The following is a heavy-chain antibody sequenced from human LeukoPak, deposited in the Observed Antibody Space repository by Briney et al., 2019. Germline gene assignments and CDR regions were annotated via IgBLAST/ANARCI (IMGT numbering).Heavy chain of an antibody. D-gene: IGHD3-16*01. Sequence: GSLRLSCAASGFSSYSLNWVRQAPGKGLEWVSSISSGSDYIYYADSVKGRFTISRDNAKNSLYLQMNSLRAEDTAIYYCARDPWGTHAYWGQGTLVTVSS. CDR2: ISSGSDYI. CDR1: GFSSYS. V-gene: IGHV3-21*01. CDR3: ARDPWGTHAY. J-gene: IGHJ4*02.